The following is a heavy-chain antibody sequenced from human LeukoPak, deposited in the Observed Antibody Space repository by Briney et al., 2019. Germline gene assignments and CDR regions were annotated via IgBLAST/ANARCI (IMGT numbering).Heavy chain of an antibody. Sequence: SVKVSCKASGGTFSSYAISWVRQAPGQGLEWMGGIIPIFGTANYAQKFQGRVTITADESTSTAYMELSSLRSEDTAVYYCARDLYGDQGLDAFDIRGQGTMVTVSS. CDR1: GGTFSSYA. V-gene: IGHV1-69*13. D-gene: IGHD4-17*01. CDR3: ARDLYGDQGLDAFDI. CDR2: IIPIFGTA. J-gene: IGHJ3*02.